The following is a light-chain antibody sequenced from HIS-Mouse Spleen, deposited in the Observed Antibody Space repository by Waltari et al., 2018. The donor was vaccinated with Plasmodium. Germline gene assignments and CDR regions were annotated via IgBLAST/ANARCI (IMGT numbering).Light chain of an antibody. CDR2: AAS. V-gene: IGKV1-39*01. CDR1: PSIRSY. CDR3: QQSYSTPRT. Sequence: DIQMTQSPSSLSASVGDRVTLTGRASPSIRSYLNWYQQKPGKSPKLLIYAASSLQSGVPSRFSGSGAGTDFTLTISSLQPEDFATYYCQQSYSTPRTFGQGTKLEIK. J-gene: IGKJ2*02.